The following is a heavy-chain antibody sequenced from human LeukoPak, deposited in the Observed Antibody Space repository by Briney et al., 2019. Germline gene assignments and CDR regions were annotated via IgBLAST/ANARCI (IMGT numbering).Heavy chain of an antibody. D-gene: IGHD3-3*01. J-gene: IGHJ5*02. V-gene: IGHV1-58*02. CDR2: IVLGSGNT. CDR3: AAQRGASLHDFWSTRLFDP. CDR1: GFTFHTSA. Sequence: SVKVSCKASGFTFHTSAMQWVRQARGQRLEWIGWIVLGSGNTVYSHKFHDRVIITRDMSTSTVYMEPDSLGSEDTAVYYCAAQRGASLHDFWSTRLFDPWGQGTLVTVSS.